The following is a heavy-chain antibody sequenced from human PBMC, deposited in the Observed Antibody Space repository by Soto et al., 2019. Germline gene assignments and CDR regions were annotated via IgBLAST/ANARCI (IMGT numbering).Heavy chain of an antibody. Sequence: EVQLVESGEGLVQPGGSLRLSCAASGVIVSSDYMTWVRQAPGKGLEWVSVIFSDDTTYYADSVKGRFTLSRDNSNNMVYLQMSSRRAEDTAVYYCARDRLGGNPYYYGLDDWGQGTTVTVSS. CDR2: IFSDDTT. D-gene: IGHD1-1*01. CDR1: GVIVSSDY. J-gene: IGHJ6*02. CDR3: ARDRLGGNPYYYGLDD. V-gene: IGHV3-66*01.